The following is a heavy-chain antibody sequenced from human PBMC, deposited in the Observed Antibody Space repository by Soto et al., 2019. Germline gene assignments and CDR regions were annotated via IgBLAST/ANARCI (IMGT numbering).Heavy chain of an antibody. CDR1: GYTFTSYD. V-gene: IGHV1-8*01. CDR3: ARGNVFWSGYSYRNCIDL. Sequence: ASVKVSCKASGYTFTSYDINWVRQATGQGLEWMGWMNPNSGNTGYAQKFQGRVTMTRNTSISTAYMELSSLRSEDTAVYYCARGNVFWSGYSYRNCIDLWGQGILVTVSS. D-gene: IGHD3-3*01. CDR2: MNPNSGNT. J-gene: IGHJ5*02.